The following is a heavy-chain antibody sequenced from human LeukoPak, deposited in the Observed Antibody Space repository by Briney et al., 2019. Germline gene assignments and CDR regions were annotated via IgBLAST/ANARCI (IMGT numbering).Heavy chain of an antibody. CDR1: GGSISNSDYY. Sequence: SETLSLTCTVSGGSISNSDYYWSWIRQSPGKGLEWIGYIYYTGTSYNPSLKSRVTISADTSKNQFSLNLSSVTAADTAVYYCASRKLGNDYWGQGTLVTVSS. D-gene: IGHD7-27*01. J-gene: IGHJ4*02. CDR2: IYYTGT. V-gene: IGHV4-61*08. CDR3: ASRKLGNDY.